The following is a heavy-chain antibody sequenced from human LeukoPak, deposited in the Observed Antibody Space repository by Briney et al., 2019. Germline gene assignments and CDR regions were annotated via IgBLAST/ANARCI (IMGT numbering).Heavy chain of an antibody. V-gene: IGHV4-38-2*02. CDR2: IYHSGGT. CDR1: GYSISSAYY. CDR3: ARVTLLPTHIDY. D-gene: IGHD2-15*01. J-gene: IGHJ4*02. Sequence: SETLSLTCTVSGYSISSAYYWGWIRQPPGKGLEYIGIIYHSGGTYYNPSLKSRVTISVDTSKNQFSLRLNSVTAADTAVYYCARVTLLPTHIDYWGQGTLITVSS.